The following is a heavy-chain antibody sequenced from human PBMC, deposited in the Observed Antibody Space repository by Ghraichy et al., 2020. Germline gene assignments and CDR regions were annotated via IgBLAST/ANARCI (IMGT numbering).Heavy chain of an antibody. CDR2: INAYNGNT. CDR1: GYTFTSYG. CDR3: ARENYGDYGYNWFDP. D-gene: IGHD4-17*01. V-gene: IGHV1-18*04. J-gene: IGHJ5*02. Sequence: ASVKVSCKASGYTFTSYGISWVRQAPGQGLEWMGWINAYNGNTNYAQKLQGRVTMTTDTSTSTAYMELRSLRSDDTAVYYCARENYGDYGYNWFDPWGQGSLVTVSS.